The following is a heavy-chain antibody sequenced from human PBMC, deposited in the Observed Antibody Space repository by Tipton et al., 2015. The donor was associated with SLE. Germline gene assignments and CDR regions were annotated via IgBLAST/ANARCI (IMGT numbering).Heavy chain of an antibody. V-gene: IGHV4-61*02. CDR2: IYARGGT. J-gene: IGHJ4*02. CDR3: ARSRILDY. Sequence: LRLSCTVSGGSISSGSDYWSWIRQPAGKGLEWIGRIYARGGTNYNPSLKSRVTISVDTSKNQFSLKLSSVTAADTAVYYCARSRILDYWGQGTLVTVSS. CDR1: GGSISSGSDY.